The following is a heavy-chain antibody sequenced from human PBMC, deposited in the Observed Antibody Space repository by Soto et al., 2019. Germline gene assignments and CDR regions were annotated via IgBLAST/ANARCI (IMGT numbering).Heavy chain of an antibody. CDR3: ARSIGYCSSTSCYTPSWRYGMDV. Sequence: PSETLSLTCTVSGGSISSYYWSWIRQPPGKGLEWIGYIYYSGSTNYNPSLKSRVTISVDTSKNQFSLKLSSVTAADTAVYYCARSIGYCSSTSCYTPSWRYGMDVWGQGTTVT. D-gene: IGHD2-2*02. V-gene: IGHV4-59*01. J-gene: IGHJ6*02. CDR1: GGSISSYY. CDR2: IYYSGST.